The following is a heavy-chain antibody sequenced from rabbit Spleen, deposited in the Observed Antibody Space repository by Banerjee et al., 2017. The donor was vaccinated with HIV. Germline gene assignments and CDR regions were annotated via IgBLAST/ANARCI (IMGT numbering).Heavy chain of an antibody. V-gene: IGHV1S45*01. CDR3: ARSYAGYAVDGVATFDL. D-gene: IGHD6-1*01. CDR2: IYTGNGKN. CDR1: GFSFSTSYD. Sequence: QEQLVESGGGLVKPGASLTLICTASGFSFSTSYDICWVRQAPGKGLEWIGCIYTGNGKNYYASWAKGRFTISKTSSTTVTLQMTSLTAADTATYFCARSYAGYAVDGVATFDLWGPGTLVTVS. J-gene: IGHJ4*01.